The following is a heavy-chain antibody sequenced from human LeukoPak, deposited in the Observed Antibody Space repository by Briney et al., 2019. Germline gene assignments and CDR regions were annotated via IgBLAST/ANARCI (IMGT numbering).Heavy chain of an antibody. D-gene: IGHD4-11*01. Sequence: SETLSLTCTVSGVSISSYYWSWIRQPPGQGLEWIGYIYYSGSTNYNPSLKRRVTISVDTSKNQFSLKLSSVTAADTAVYYCARIDYSNFDYWGQGTLVTVSS. V-gene: IGHV4-59*01. CDR2: IYYSGST. CDR1: GVSISSYY. CDR3: ARIDYSNFDY. J-gene: IGHJ4*02.